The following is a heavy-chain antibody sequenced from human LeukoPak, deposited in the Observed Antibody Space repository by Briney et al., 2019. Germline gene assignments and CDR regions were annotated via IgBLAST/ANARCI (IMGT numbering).Heavy chain of an antibody. D-gene: IGHD2-2*01. J-gene: IGHJ4*02. CDR2: ISSSSSYT. CDR1: GFTFSDYY. Sequence: GGSLRLSCAASGFTFSDYYMSWIRQAPGKGLEWVSYISSSSSYTNYADSVKGRFTISRDNAKNSLYLQMNSLRAEDTAVYYCAKPRVVPAAHFDYWGQGTLVTVSS. CDR3: AKPRVVPAAHFDY. V-gene: IGHV3-11*06.